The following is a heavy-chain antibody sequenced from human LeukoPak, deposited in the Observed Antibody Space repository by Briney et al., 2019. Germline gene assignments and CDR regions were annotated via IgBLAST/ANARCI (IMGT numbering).Heavy chain of an antibody. V-gene: IGHV4-39*01. CDR1: GGSISSSSYY. CDR2: IYYSGST. Sequence: SETLSLTCTVSGGSISSSSYYWGWIRQPPGKRLEWIGSIYYSGSTYYNPSLKSRVTISVDTSKNQFSLKLSSVTAADTAVYYCAAPRGYSSGWYSPLNWFDPWGQGTLVTVSS. CDR3: AAPRGYSSGWYSPLNWFDP. D-gene: IGHD6-19*01. J-gene: IGHJ5*02.